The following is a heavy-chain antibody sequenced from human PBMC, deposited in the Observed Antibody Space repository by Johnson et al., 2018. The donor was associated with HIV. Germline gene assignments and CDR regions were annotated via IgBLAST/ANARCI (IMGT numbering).Heavy chain of an antibody. D-gene: IGHD3-10*01. CDR2: ISGSGGSI. V-gene: IGHV3-23*04. Sequence: VQLVESGGGLVQPGGSLRLSCAASGFTFSSYAMSWVRQAPGKGLEWVSAISGSGGSIGYADSVKGRFTISRDNAKNSLYLQMNSLRAEDTAVYYCAKGTFAAFDIWGQGTMVTVSS. CDR1: GFTFSSYA. CDR3: AKGTFAAFDI. J-gene: IGHJ3*02.